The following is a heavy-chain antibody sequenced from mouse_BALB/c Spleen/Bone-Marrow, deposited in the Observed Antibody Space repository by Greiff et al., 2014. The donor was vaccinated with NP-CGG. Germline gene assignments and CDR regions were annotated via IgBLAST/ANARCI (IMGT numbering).Heavy chain of an antibody. CDR3: APLTGSMDY. V-gene: IGHV5-12-2*01. CDR2: ISNAGGVT. Sequence: DVMLVESGGGLVQPGGSLKLSCAASGFTLRTYTMSWVRQTPEKRLEWVAYISNAGGVTYYQDTVKGRFTISRDNAKNTLYLQMSGLKSEDTAMYYCAPLTGSMDYWGQGTSVTVSS. J-gene: IGHJ4*01. CDR1: GFTLRTYT.